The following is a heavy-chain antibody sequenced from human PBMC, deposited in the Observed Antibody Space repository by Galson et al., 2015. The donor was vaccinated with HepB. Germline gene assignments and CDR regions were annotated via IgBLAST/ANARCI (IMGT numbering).Heavy chain of an antibody. D-gene: IGHD2-15*01. J-gene: IGHJ4*02. Sequence: SLRLSCAASGFTFSSYAMHWVRQAPGKGLEWVAVISYDGSNKYYADSVKGRFTISRDNSKNTLYLQMNSLRAEDTAVYYCARGPVVVAATSAFDYWGQGTLVTVSS. CDR1: GFTFSSYA. CDR2: ISYDGSNK. CDR3: ARGPVVVAATSAFDY. V-gene: IGHV3-30-3*01.